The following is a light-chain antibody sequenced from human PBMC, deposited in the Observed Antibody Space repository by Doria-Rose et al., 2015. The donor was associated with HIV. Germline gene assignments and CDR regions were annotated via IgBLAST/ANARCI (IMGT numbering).Light chain of an antibody. J-gene: IGKJ2*02. CDR3: QQSCCTPST. Sequence: PSSLSASVGDRVTITFRASQSISGYLNWYQQKPGKAPKLLIYAASSLQSGVPSRFSGSGSGTDFTLTISSLQPEDFAAYYCQQSCCTPSTFGQGTKLEIK. V-gene: IGKV1-39*01. CDR2: AAS. CDR1: QSISGY.